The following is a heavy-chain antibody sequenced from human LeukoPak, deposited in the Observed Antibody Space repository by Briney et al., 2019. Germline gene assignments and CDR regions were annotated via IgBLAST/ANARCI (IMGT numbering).Heavy chain of an antibody. CDR1: GFTFSSYS. V-gene: IGHV3-15*01. CDR3: TTDPAVEWLFI. D-gene: IGHD3-3*01. J-gene: IGHJ4*02. CDR2: IKSKTDGGTT. Sequence: PGGSLRLSCAVSGFTFSSYSMNWVRQAPGKGLEWVGRIKSKTDGGTTDYAAPVKGRFTISRDDSKNTLYLQMNSLKTEDTAVYYCTTDPAVEWLFIWGQGTLVTVPS.